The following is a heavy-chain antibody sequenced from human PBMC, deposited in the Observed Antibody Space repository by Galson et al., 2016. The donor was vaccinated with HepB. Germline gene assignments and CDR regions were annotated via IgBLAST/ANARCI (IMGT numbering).Heavy chain of an antibody. V-gene: IGHV3-23*01. D-gene: IGHD5-18*01. J-gene: IGHJ4*02. Sequence: SLRLSCAASGFTFSHYEMNWVRQAPGKGLEWVSGISGSGDTKFADSVKGRFTIPRDSSKTTLYLQMNSLRVEDTAVYYCAKISVQYSYHYWGFDYWGQGTLVTVSS. CDR1: GFTFSHYE. CDR2: ISGSGDT. CDR3: AKISVQYSYHYWGFDY.